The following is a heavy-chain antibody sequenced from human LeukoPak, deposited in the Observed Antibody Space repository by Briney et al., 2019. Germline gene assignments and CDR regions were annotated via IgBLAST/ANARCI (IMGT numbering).Heavy chain of an antibody. CDR3: ARSAWFDP. Sequence: GGSLRLSCAASGFTFNNYAMSWVRQAPGKGLEWVSTMWGSVGSTYYADSVKGRFTISRDNSKNTLYLQMNSLRAEDTAVYYCARSAWFDPWGQGTLVTVSS. CDR1: GFTFNNYA. J-gene: IGHJ5*02. V-gene: IGHV3-23*01. CDR2: MWGSVGST.